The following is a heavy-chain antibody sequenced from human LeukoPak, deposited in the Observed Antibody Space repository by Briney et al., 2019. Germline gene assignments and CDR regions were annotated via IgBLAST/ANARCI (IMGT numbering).Heavy chain of an antibody. CDR2: MYYTGST. Sequence: SETLSLTCTVSGGSISSYYWSWIRQPPGKGLEWIGYMYYTGSTSYNPSLKSRVTISVDTSKSQFSLKLSSVTAADTAVYYCASSGYDYSGGEFDYWGQGTLVTVSS. J-gene: IGHJ4*02. CDR3: ASSGYDYSGGEFDY. V-gene: IGHV4-59*01. CDR1: GGSISSYY. D-gene: IGHD5-12*01.